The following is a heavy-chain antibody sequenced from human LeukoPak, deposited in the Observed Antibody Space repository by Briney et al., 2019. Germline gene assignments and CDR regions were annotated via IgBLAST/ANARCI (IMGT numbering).Heavy chain of an antibody. CDR3: ASDIADYYYYMDV. V-gene: IGHV1-69*05. CDR2: IIPIFGTA. Sequence: SVKVSCKASGGTFSSYAISWVRQAPGQGLEWMGRIIPIFGTANYAQKFQGRVTITTDESTSTAYMELSSLRSEDTAVYYCASDIADYYYYMDVWGKGTTVTVSS. J-gene: IGHJ6*03. CDR1: GGTFSSYA. D-gene: IGHD6-13*01.